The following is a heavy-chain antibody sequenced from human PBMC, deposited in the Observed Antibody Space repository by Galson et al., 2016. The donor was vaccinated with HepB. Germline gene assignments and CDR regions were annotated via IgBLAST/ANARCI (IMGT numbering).Heavy chain of an antibody. CDR2: IEQGGSER. Sequence: SLRLSCAASGFNLENYWMTWVRQAPGKGLEWVANIEQGGSERYYVDSVKGRFTIFRDDAKNSLYLEMNSLRVEDTAVYYCARDPRQVWGQGTLVTVSS. J-gene: IGHJ4*02. V-gene: IGHV3-7*01. CDR1: GFNLENYW. CDR3: ARDPRQV.